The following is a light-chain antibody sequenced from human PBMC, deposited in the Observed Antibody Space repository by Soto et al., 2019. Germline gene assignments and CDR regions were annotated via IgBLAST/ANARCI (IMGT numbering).Light chain of an antibody. CDR3: QQYGTSPLT. CDR1: QSVSNSW. V-gene: IGKV3-20*01. J-gene: IGKJ4*01. Sequence: EIVLTQSPGTLSLSPGERATLSCRASQSVSNSWLAWYQQKSGQAPRLLIYGASSRATGIPDRFSGSGSGTDFTLTISRLEPDDFAVYYCQQYGTSPLTFGGGTKVEIK. CDR2: GAS.